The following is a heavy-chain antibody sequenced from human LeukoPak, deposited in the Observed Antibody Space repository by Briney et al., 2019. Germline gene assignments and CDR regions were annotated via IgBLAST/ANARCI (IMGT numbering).Heavy chain of an antibody. J-gene: IGHJ4*02. Sequence: GGSLRLSCAASGFTFSSYGMHWVRQAPGKGLEWVAVISYDGSNKYYADSVKGRFTISRDNSKNTLYLQMNSLRAEDTAVYYCARVDDRGHYYDSSGPRKLFDYWGQGTLVTVSS. CDR2: ISYDGSNK. CDR3: ARVDDRGHYYDSSGPRKLFDY. CDR1: GFTFSSYG. D-gene: IGHD3-22*01. V-gene: IGHV3-30*03.